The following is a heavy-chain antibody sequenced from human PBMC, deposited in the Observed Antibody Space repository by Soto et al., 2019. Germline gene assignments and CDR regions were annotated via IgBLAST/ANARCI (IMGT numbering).Heavy chain of an antibody. CDR2: IRSKAYGGTT. CDR3: TSARYYSGSGSYYLHAFDI. D-gene: IGHD3-10*01. CDR1: GFTFGDFA. Sequence: GGSLRLSCTGSGFTFGDFAMSWVRQAPGKGLEWVGFIRSKAYGGTTEYAASVKGRFTISRDDSKSIAYLPMSSLKTEDTSLYYCTSARYYSGSGSYYLHAFDIWGQGTMVTVSS. V-gene: IGHV3-49*04. J-gene: IGHJ3*02.